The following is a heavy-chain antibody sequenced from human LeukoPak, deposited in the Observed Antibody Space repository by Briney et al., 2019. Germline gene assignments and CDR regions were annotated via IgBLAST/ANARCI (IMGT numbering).Heavy chain of an antibody. V-gene: IGHV3-30*19. D-gene: IGHD2-21*01. CDR3: ASDPNRLADNGGDYLDY. CDR1: GFTFSSYS. J-gene: IGHJ4*02. CDR2: ISYDGSHK. Sequence: GRSLRLSCAASGFTFSSYSMHWVRQAPGKGLEWVAVISYDGSHKYYAGSVKGRFTISRDNSKNTVYLQMSTLRPEDTAIFYCASDPNRLADNGGDYLDYWGQGTLVTVSS.